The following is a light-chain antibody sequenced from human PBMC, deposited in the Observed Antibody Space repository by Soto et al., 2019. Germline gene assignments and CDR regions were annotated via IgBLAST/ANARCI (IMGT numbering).Light chain of an antibody. Sequence: DIQMTQSPSTRSASVGGRVTITCRASQSVGTWVAWYQQKPGKAPKLLIYGASNLESGVPSRFSGSGSGTEFTLTITTLRPDDFATYFCQHYRRNTWSFGPGTKVDIK. CDR3: QHYRRNTWS. J-gene: IGKJ1*01. CDR2: GAS. V-gene: IGKV1-5*01. CDR1: QSVGTW.